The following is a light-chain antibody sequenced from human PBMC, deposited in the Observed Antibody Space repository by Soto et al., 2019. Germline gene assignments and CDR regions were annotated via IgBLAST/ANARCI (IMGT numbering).Light chain of an antibody. V-gene: IGKV3-20*01. J-gene: IGKJ1*01. CDR2: GAS. CDR3: HQYGGSPRT. Sequence: EIVLTQSPGTLSLSPGERATLSCRASQSASSSYLAWYQQKPGQAPRLLIYGASSRATGIPDRFSGSGSGTDFTLTISRLEPEDFAVYYCHQYGGSPRTLGQGTKVEIK. CDR1: QSASSSY.